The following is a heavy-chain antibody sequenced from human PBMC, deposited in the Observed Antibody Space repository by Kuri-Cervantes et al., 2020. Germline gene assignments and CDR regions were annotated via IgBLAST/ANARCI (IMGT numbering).Heavy chain of an antibody. Sequence: GGSLRLSCAASGFIFDDYTTHWVRQAPGKGLEWVSAISWNSGSVVYAESVKGRFTISRDNAKNSLYLEMNSLRAEDTAIYYCAKDGETYYYERSGHYTYFYLDSWGQGTLVTVSS. V-gene: IGHV3-9*01. CDR2: ISWNSGSV. D-gene: IGHD3-22*01. CDR1: GFIFDDYT. CDR3: AKDGETYYYERSGHYTYFYLDS. J-gene: IGHJ4*02.